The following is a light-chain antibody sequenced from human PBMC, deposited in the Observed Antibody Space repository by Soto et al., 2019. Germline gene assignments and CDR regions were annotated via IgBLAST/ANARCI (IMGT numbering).Light chain of an antibody. CDR2: KAS. J-gene: IGKJ1*01. V-gene: IGKV1-5*03. CDR3: QHYNSYSEA. Sequence: DIQMTQSPSTLSGSVGDRVTITCRASQTMSSWLAWYQQKPGKAPKLLIYKASTLKSGVPSRFSGSGSGTEFTLTISSLQPDDFATYYCQHYNSYSEAFGQGTKVELK. CDR1: QTMSSW.